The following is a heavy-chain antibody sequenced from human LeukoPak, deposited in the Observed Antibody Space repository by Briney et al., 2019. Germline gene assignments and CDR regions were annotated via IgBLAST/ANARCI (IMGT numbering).Heavy chain of an antibody. Sequence: SETLSLTCTVSGGSLNSYQWSWLRQPPGKGLEWIGYIYYSGSANYNPSLTSRVIISVDTSKNQFSLKLSSVTAADTAVYYCARGRSYSSGWYEYWFDPWGQGTLVTVSS. D-gene: IGHD6-19*01. CDR1: GGSLNSYQ. J-gene: IGHJ5*02. CDR3: ARGRSYSSGWYEYWFDP. V-gene: IGHV4-59*12. CDR2: IYYSGSA.